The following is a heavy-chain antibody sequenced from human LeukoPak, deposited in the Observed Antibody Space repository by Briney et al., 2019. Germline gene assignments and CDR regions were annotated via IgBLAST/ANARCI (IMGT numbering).Heavy chain of an antibody. Sequence: ASETLSLTCAVSGYSISCGYYWGWIRQPPGKGLVWIGSIYHSGSTYYNPSLKSRVTISVDTSKNQFSLKLSSVTAADTAVYYCARHSPSGIMIFGVDSSCQFWGEGTLVTVSS. D-gene: IGHD3-3*01. CDR3: ARHSPSGIMIFGVDSSCQF. CDR2: IYHSGST. CDR1: GYSISCGYY. J-gene: IGHJ4*02. V-gene: IGHV4-38-2*01.